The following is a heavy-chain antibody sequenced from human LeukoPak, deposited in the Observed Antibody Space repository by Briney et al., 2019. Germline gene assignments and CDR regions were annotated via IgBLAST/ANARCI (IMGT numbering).Heavy chain of an antibody. Sequence: GGFLRLSCAASGFTFSSYSMNWVRQAPGKGLEWVSSISSSSSYIYYADSVKGRFTISRDNAKNSLYLQMNSLRAEDTAVYYCAREVLAGTGAFDIWGQGTMVTVSS. CDR3: AREVLAGTGAFDI. CDR2: ISSSSSYI. J-gene: IGHJ3*02. D-gene: IGHD6-13*01. V-gene: IGHV3-21*01. CDR1: GFTFSSYS.